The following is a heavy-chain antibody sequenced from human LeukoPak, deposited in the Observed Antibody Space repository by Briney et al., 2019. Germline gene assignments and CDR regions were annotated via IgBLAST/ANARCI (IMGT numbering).Heavy chain of an antibody. D-gene: IGHD2-15*01. Sequence: PGGSLRLSCAASGFTFSSYGMHWVRQAPGKGLEWVAFIRYDGSNKYYADSVKGRFTISRDNSKNTLYLQMNSLRAEDTAVYYCAKDIVVVVAATQGVDYGGRGTRVTGSS. CDR2: IRYDGSNK. CDR1: GFTFSSYG. V-gene: IGHV3-30*02. CDR3: AKDIVVVVAATQGVDY. J-gene: IGHJ4*02.